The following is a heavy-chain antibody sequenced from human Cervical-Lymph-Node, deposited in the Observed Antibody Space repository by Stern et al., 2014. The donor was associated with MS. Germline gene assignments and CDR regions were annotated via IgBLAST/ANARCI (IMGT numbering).Heavy chain of an antibody. Sequence: EVQLVESGGGLVKPGGSLRLSCAASGFTFSTHAVNWVRQAPGKGLAWVSSISSSSSYIYYADSVKGRFTISRDNARNSLYLQMNSLRVDDTAVYYCLRDGGDYWGQGTLVTVSS. V-gene: IGHV3-21*01. CDR3: LRDGGDY. J-gene: IGHJ4*02. CDR2: ISSSSSYI. D-gene: IGHD3-16*01. CDR1: GFTFSTHA.